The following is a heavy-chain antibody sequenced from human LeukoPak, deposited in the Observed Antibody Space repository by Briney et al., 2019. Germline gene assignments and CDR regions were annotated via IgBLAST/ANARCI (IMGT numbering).Heavy chain of an antibody. Sequence: SETLSLTCTVSGGSISSYYWSWIRQPPGKGLEWFGYIYYSGSTNYNPSLKSRVTISVDTSKNQFSLKLSSVTAADTAVYYCARGPYCSSTSCYTQFDYWGQGTLVTVSS. V-gene: IGHV4-59*01. J-gene: IGHJ4*02. CDR3: ARGPYCSSTSCYTQFDY. CDR1: GGSISSYY. CDR2: IYYSGST. D-gene: IGHD2-2*02.